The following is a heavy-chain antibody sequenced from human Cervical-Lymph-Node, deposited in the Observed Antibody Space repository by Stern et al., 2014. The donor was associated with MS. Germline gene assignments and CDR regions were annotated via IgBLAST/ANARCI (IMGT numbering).Heavy chain of an antibody. Sequence: LVQSGAAVKKPGASVKVSFKASGYTFTSYYMHWVRQAPGQGLEWMGIINPSGGRTNYAQKYQDRVTMTRDTSTSTVYMEMSSLRSEDTALYYCARDGMTAATYYFDFWGQGTVVTVSS. V-gene: IGHV1-46*01. D-gene: IGHD6-13*01. CDR1: GYTFTSYY. CDR3: ARDGMTAATYYFDF. J-gene: IGHJ4*02. CDR2: INPSGGRT.